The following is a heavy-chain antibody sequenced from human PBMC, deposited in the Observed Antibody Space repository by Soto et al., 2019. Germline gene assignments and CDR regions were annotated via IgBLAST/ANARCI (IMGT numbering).Heavy chain of an antibody. Sequence: QVQLVQSGAEVKKPGASVKVSCKASGYTFTGYNILWVRQAPGQGLEWMAWIDPDRGDTNYAPKFQGWVTVTRDTSINTPYMELRRLSFYETAIYYCARAINGISGLLDWGQGTLVTVSS. V-gene: IGHV1-2*04. J-gene: IGHJ4*02. CDR3: ARAINGISGLLD. CDR1: GYTFTGYN. D-gene: IGHD3-3*01. CDR2: IDPDRGDT.